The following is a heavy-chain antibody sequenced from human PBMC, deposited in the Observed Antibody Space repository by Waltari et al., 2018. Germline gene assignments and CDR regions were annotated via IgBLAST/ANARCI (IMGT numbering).Heavy chain of an antibody. J-gene: IGHJ3*02. CDR1: GFSSDW. Sequence: EVQLVESGGGLVQPGGSLRLSCEASGFSSDWMDWVRQGPGKGLQWLANINQDGGEKYYLDSVKGRFTISRDNAKKLVYLEMNSLRAEDTAIYYCSKRLEIWGRGTMVAVSS. CDR3: SKRLEI. CDR2: INQDGGEK. V-gene: IGHV3-7*01.